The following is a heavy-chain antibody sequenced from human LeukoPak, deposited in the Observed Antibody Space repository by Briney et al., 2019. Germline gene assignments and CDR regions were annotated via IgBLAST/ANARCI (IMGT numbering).Heavy chain of an antibody. CDR1: GFTFSSYA. D-gene: IGHD3-10*01. CDR2: ISYDGSNK. Sequence: GGSLRLSCAASGFTFSSYAMHWVRQAPGKGLEWVAVISYDGSNKYYADSVKGRFTISRDNSKDTLYLQMNSLRAEDTAVYYCARDGGVDYYGSGSYLVPFDYWGQGTLVTVSS. J-gene: IGHJ4*02. CDR3: ARDGGVDYYGSGSYLVPFDY. V-gene: IGHV3-30-3*01.